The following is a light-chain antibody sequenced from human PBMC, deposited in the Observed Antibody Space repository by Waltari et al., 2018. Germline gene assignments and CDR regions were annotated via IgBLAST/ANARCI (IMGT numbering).Light chain of an antibody. CDR3: AAWDDSLDGSWV. V-gene: IGLV1-44*01. Sequence: QSVLTQPPSTSGTPVQRVTISCSGSSSNIGSNAVNWYQQLPGTAPRLLIYSNNKRPSGVPDRFSGSKSGTSASLAISGLRSQDEADYYCAAWDDSLDGSWVFGGGTRLTVL. CDR1: SSNIGSNA. CDR2: SNN. J-gene: IGLJ3*02.